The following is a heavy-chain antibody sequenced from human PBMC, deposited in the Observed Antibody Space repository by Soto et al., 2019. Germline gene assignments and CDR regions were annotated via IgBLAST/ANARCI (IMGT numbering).Heavy chain of an antibody. J-gene: IGHJ6*02. CDR1: GYSFTSYW. CDR3: ARSRRGAYSSGWYSPSGYYNFGIDV. CDR2: IYPGDSDT. V-gene: IGHV5-51*01. Sequence: PGESLKISCKGSGYSFTSYWIGWVRQMPGKGLEWMGNIYPGDSDTKYSPSLQGQVTISTDTSISTAYLQWTSLKASDTAMYYCARSRRGAYSSGWYSPSGYYNFGIDVWGQGTKVTVSS. D-gene: IGHD6-19*01.